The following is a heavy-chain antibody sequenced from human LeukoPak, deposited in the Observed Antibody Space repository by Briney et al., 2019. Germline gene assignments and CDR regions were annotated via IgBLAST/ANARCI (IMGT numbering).Heavy chain of an antibody. D-gene: IGHD1-26*01. CDR1: KFTFSDYS. J-gene: IGHJ4*02. CDR2: IKQDGSEK. Sequence: GGSLRLSCAASKFTFSDYSMSWVRQAPGKGLEWVANIKQDGSEKYYVDSVKGRFTISRDNAKNSLYLQMNSLRAEDTAVYYCARAYSGSYYWGFDYWGQGTLVTVSS. V-gene: IGHV3-7*05. CDR3: ARAYSGSYYWGFDY.